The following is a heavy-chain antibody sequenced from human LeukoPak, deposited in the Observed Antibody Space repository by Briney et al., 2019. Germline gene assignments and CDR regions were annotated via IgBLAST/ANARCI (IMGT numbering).Heavy chain of an antibody. CDR1: EFTFSTYG. J-gene: IGHJ4*02. CDR2: ISYDGSYK. V-gene: IGHV3-30*18. Sequence: GSLKLSCAASEFTFSTYGMHWVRQAPGKGLEWVAVISYDGSYKFYADSVKGRFTISRDNSKSTLYLQMNSLRAEDTAVYYCAKDRYSGLNTIDYWGQGTLVTVSS. D-gene: IGHD6-13*01. CDR3: AKDRYSGLNTIDY.